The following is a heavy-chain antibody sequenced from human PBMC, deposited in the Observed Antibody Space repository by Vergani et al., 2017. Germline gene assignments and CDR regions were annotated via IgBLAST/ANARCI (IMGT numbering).Heavy chain of an antibody. Sequence: EVQLEESGGGLVLPGRSLRLSCVASGFTSAGYAMHWVRQAPGTGLEWVSGISWNSNSIGYADSVKGRITISRDNAKNSLYLQMNSLRAEDTALYYCAKDLGTSSVGGWFDPWGQGTLVTVSS. CDR1: GFTSAGYA. CDR3: AKDLGTSSVGGWFDP. D-gene: IGHD6-6*01. V-gene: IGHV3-9*02. J-gene: IGHJ5*02. CDR2: ISWNSNSI.